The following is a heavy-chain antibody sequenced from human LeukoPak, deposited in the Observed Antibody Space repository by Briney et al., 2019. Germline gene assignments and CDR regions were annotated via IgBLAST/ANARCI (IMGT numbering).Heavy chain of an antibody. CDR2: INPNSGGT. CDR1: GGTFIRYT. D-gene: IGHD4-17*01. Sequence: GASVKVSCKASGGTFIRYTINWVRQAPGQGLEWMGRINPNSGGTNYAQKFQGRVTMTRDTSISTAYMELSRLRSDDTAVYYCARDKPRTHSTVTTQGSFFDYWGQGTLVTVSS. CDR3: ARDKPRTHSTVTTQGSFFDY. V-gene: IGHV1-2*06. J-gene: IGHJ4*02.